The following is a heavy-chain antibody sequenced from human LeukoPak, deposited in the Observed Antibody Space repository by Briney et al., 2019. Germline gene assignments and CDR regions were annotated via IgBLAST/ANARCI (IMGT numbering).Heavy chain of an antibody. J-gene: IGHJ6*03. D-gene: IGHD2-2*02. V-gene: IGHV3-23*01. CDR3: ASVPPAVPAAILESRYYYYYMDV. CDR1: GFTFSSYA. Sequence: GGSLRLSCAASGFTFSSYAMSWVRQAPGKGLEWVSAISGSGGSTCYADSVKGRFTISRDNSKNTLYLQMNSLRAEDAAVYYCASVPPAVPAAILESRYYYYYMDVWGKGTTVTVSS. CDR2: ISGSGGST.